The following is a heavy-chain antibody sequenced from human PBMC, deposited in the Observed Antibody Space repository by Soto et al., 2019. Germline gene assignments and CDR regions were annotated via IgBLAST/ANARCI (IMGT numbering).Heavy chain of an antibody. D-gene: IGHD5-12*01. CDR1: GGTFSSYA. CDR3: ARGYVDIVVTTFWWYYGMDV. CDR2: IIPIFGTA. J-gene: IGHJ6*02. Sequence: SVKVSCKASGGTFSSYAISWVRQAPGQRLEWMGGIIPIFGTANYAQKFQGRVTITADESTSTAYMELSSLRSEDTAVYYCARGYVDIVVTTFWWYYGMDVWG. V-gene: IGHV1-69*13.